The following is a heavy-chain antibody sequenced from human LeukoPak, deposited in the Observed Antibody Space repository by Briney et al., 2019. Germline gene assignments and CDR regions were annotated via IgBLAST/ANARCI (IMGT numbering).Heavy chain of an antibody. Sequence: PGGSLRLSCAASGFTFSSYWMHWVRQAPGKGLVWVSRINTDGSSTNYADSVKGRFSTSRDNAKNTLYLQKNSLRAENTAVYYCARDRVVATYDAFDIWGEGTMVTVSS. CDR2: INTDGSST. CDR1: GFTFSSYW. V-gene: IGHV3-74*01. D-gene: IGHD2-15*01. J-gene: IGHJ3*02. CDR3: ARDRVVATYDAFDI.